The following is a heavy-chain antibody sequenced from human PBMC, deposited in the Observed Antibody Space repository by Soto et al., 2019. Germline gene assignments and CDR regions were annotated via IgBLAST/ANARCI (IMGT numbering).Heavy chain of an antibody. V-gene: IGHV1-18*01. D-gene: IGHD3-22*01. CDR2: ISTYNGNT. J-gene: IGHJ4*02. CDR1: GYSFITYG. CDR3: ARGPTDYYDKSGDYCLDY. Sequence: QVQLVQSGAEVNKPGASVMVSCKGSGYSFITYGMSWVRQAPGQGLEWVRWISTYNGNTKYVESLQGRVTMTTDTTTSTAYMELRSLRSDDTAVYYCARGPTDYYDKSGDYCLDYWGQGTLVTVSP.